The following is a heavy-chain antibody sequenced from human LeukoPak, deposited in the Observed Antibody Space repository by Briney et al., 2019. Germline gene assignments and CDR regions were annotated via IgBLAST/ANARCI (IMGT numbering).Heavy chain of an antibody. CDR3: ARPSYCSSTSCSQTPNDAFDI. J-gene: IGHJ3*02. CDR2: ISSSGSTI. D-gene: IGHD2-2*01. Sequence: PGGSLRLSCAASGFTFSDYYMSWIRQAPGKGLEWVSYISSSGSTIYYADSVKGRFTISRDNAKNSLYLQMNSLRAEDTAVYYCARPSYCSSTSCSQTPNDAFDIWGQGTMVTVSS. V-gene: IGHV3-11*04. CDR1: GFTFSDYY.